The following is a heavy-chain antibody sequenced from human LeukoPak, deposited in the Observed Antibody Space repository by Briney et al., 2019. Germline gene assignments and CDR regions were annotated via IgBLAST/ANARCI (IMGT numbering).Heavy chain of an antibody. Sequence: ASVKVSCKASGYTFTSYDINWVRQAPGQGLEWMGWMNANSGNTGYAQKFQGRLTMTRNPSTSTAYMELSSLRSEDTAVYYCARESGFYGSGSRYWGQGTLVTVSS. CDR2: MNANSGNT. CDR3: ARESGFYGSGSRY. CDR1: GYTFTSYD. V-gene: IGHV1-8*01. J-gene: IGHJ4*02. D-gene: IGHD3-10*01.